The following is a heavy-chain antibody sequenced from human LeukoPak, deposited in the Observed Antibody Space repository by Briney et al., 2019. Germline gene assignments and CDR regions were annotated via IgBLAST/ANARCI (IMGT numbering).Heavy chain of an antibody. D-gene: IGHD7-27*01. CDR1: GFTFSSYW. CDR2: INIDGSEK. J-gene: IGHJ4*02. CDR3: AREGTLRAHWDPFDY. V-gene: IGHV3-7*01. Sequence: GGSLRLSCAASGFTFSSYWMSWVRQAPGKGLEWVATINIDGSEKYYVDSVKGRFTISRGNARNSLYLQMNSLRGEDTAVYYCAREGTLRAHWDPFDYWGQGTLVTVSS.